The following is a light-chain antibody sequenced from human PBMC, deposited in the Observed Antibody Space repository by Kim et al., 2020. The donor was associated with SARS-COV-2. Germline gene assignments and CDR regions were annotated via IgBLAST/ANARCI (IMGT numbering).Light chain of an antibody. CDR2: TTA. CDR1: QSIGTH. Sequence: DIQMTQSPSSLSASLGDRVTITCRASQSIGTHLNWFQQKPGKAPNLLIYTTANLQSGVPSRFSGSGSGTDFTLTISSLQPEDFATYYCQQSYSARWTFGQGTKVDIK. CDR3: QQSYSARWT. V-gene: IGKV1-39*01. J-gene: IGKJ1*01.